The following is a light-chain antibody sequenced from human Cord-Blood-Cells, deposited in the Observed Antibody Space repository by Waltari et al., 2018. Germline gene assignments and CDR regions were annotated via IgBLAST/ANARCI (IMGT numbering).Light chain of an antibody. Sequence: DIQMTQSPSSLSASVGDRVTITCRASQSISSYLNWDQQKPGKAPKLLIYAASSLQSGVPSRFSGSGSGTEFTLTISSLQPEDFATYYCQQSYSTPYTFGQGTKLEIK. CDR1: QSISSY. CDR3: QQSYSTPYT. CDR2: AAS. J-gene: IGKJ2*01. V-gene: IGKV1-39*01.